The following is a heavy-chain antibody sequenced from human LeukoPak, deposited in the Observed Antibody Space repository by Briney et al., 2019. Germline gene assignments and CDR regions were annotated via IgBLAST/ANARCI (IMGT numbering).Heavy chain of an antibody. J-gene: IGHJ4*02. V-gene: IGHV4-4*02. Sequence: SETLSLTCAVSGGSISSSNWWSWVRQPPGKGLEWIGEIYHSGSTNYNPSLKSRVTISVDKSKNQFSLKLSSVTAADTAVYYCARMMNRDYYDSSGYYPNDYWGQGTLVTVSS. CDR3: ARMMNRDYYDSSGYYPNDY. CDR1: GGSISSSNW. CDR2: IYHSGST. D-gene: IGHD3-22*01.